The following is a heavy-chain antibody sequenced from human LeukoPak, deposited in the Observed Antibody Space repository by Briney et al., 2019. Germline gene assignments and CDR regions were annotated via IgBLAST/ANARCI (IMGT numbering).Heavy chain of an antibody. Sequence: PGGSLRLSCAASGFTFSNYAMSWDSQAPGKGLEWVSALSGSGDNTYYADSVKGRFTISRDNSKNTLYLQMNSLRAEDTALYYCARPASRGVGRYFDLWGRGSLVTVSS. CDR3: ARPASRGVGRYFDL. CDR1: GFTFSNYA. J-gene: IGHJ2*01. V-gene: IGHV3-23*01. D-gene: IGHD3-10*01. CDR2: LSGSGDNT.